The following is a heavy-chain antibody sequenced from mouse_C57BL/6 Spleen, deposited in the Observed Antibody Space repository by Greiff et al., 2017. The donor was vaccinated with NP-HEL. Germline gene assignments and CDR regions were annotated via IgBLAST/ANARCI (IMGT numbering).Heavy chain of an antibody. CDR1: GYTFTSYW. CDR3: ARSGLRQAGDY. D-gene: IGHD2-4*01. V-gene: IGHV1-53*01. CDR2: INPSNGGT. J-gene: IGHJ2*01. Sequence: QVQLQQSGTELVKPGASVKLSCKASGYTFTSYWMHWVRQRPGQGLEWIGNINPSNGGTNYNEKFKSKATLTVDKSSSTAYMQLSSLTSEDSAVYYCARSGLRQAGDYWGQGTTLTVSS.